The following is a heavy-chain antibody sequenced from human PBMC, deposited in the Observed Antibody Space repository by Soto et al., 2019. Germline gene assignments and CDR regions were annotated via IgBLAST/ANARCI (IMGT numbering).Heavy chain of an antibody. J-gene: IGHJ1*01. CDR2: IVPLLGIT. V-gene: IGHV1-69*01. CDR3: ARDPRSITGTTSSEDFQH. Sequence: QAQLMQSGAEVKKPGSSVKVSCKASGGTFSGYAISWVRQAPGQGLEWMGGIVPLLGITNYAQKFQGRITIGADASTGTAYMDLRSLRSEGTAVYYCARDPRSITGTTSSEDFQHWGQGTLVSVSS. D-gene: IGHD1-20*01. CDR1: GGTFSGYA.